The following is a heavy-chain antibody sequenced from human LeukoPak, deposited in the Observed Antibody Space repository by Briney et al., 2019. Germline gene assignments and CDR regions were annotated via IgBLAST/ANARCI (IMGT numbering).Heavy chain of an antibody. CDR1: GFTFSDYY. J-gene: IGHJ4*02. D-gene: IGHD3-10*01. CDR2: ISSSSSYT. V-gene: IGHV3-11*03. CDR3: ARSGLRGGITMVRGVDY. Sequence: GGSLRLSCAAAGFTFSDYYMSWIRQAPGKRLEWVSYISSSSSYTNYADSVKGRFTISRDNAKNSLYLQMNSLRAGDTAVYYCARSGLRGGITMVRGVDYWGQGTLVTVSS.